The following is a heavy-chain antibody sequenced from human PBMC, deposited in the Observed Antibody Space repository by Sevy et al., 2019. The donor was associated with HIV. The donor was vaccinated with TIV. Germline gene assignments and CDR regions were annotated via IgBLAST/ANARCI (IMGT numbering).Heavy chain of an antibody. J-gene: IGHJ5*02. D-gene: IGHD3-16*01. CDR3: ARVSWGKNWFDP. CDR1: GFTFSSYA. CDR2: ISYDGSNK. V-gene: IGHV3-30*04. Sequence: GGSLRLSCAASGFTFSSYAMHWVRQAPGKGLEWVAVISYDGSNKYYADSVKGRFTISRDNSKNTLYLQMNSLRAEDTAVYYCARVSWGKNWFDPWGQGTLVTVSS.